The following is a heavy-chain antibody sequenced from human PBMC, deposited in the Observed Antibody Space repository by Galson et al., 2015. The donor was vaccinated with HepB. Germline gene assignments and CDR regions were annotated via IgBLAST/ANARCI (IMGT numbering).Heavy chain of an antibody. J-gene: IGHJ4*02. CDR2: INPNSGGT. Sequence: SVKVSCKASGYTFTGYYMHWVRQAPGQGLEWMGRINPNSGGTNYAQKFQGRVTMTRDTSISTAYMELSRLRSDDTAVYYCARVATWIQLWGLNYWGQGTLVTVSS. V-gene: IGHV1-2*06. D-gene: IGHD5-18*01. CDR1: GYTFTGYY. CDR3: ARVATWIQLWGLNY.